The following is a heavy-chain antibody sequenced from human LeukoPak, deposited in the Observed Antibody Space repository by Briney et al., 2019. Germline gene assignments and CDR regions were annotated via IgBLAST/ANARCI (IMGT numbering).Heavy chain of an antibody. J-gene: IGHJ3*02. CDR1: GGAFIDNY. D-gene: IGHD3-22*01. CDR3: ARDGVVITTGAFDI. CDR2: IYSTGST. V-gene: IGHV4-59*13. Sequence: PSETLSLTCTVSGGAFIDNYWSWIRQSPGEGLEWIGYIYSTGSTTYNPSLKSRVTISVDTSKNQFSLRLTSVTAADTAVYFCARDGVVITTGAFDIWGQGTMVTVSS.